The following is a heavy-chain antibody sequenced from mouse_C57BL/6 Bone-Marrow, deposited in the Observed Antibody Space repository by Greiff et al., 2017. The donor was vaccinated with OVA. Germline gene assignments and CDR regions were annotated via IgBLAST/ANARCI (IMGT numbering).Heavy chain of an antibody. CDR2: ISGGGGNT. J-gene: IGHJ4*01. D-gene: IGHD1-3*01. CDR3: ARPSYKYYAMGY. Sequence: EVMLVESGGGLVKPGGSLKLSCAASGFTFSSYTMSWVRQTPEKRLEWVATISGGGGNTYYPDSVKGRFTISRDNAKNTLYLQMSSLRSEDTALYYCARPSYKYYAMGYWGQGTSVTVST. CDR1: GFTFSSYT. V-gene: IGHV5-9*01.